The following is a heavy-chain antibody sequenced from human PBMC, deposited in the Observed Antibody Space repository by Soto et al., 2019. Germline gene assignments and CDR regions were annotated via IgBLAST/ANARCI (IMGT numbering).Heavy chain of an antibody. CDR2: ISGSSSNM. CDR1: GFTFSSYS. V-gene: IGHV3-21*01. Sequence: GGSLRLSCAASGFTFSSYSMNWVRQTPGKGLEWVSSISGSSSNMYYADSVKGRFTISRNNAKNSLYLQMNSLRAEDTAVYYCAHPRGYGVFDAYDIWGQGAMVTVSS. CDR3: AHPRGYGVFDAYDI. D-gene: IGHD4-17*01. J-gene: IGHJ3*02.